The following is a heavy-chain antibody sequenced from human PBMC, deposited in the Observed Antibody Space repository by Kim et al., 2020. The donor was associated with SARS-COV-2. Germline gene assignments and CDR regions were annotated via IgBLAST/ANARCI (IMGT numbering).Heavy chain of an antibody. CDR2: IRSKAYGGTT. CDR1: GFTFGDYA. J-gene: IGHJ6*02. D-gene: IGHD4-4*01. V-gene: IGHV3-49*04. CDR3: TRDPPIMMTTVTTRYYYYYGMDV. Sequence: GGSLRLSCTASGFTFGDYAMSWVRQAPGKGLEWVGFIRSKAYGGTTEYAASVKGRFTISRDDSKSIAYLQMNSLKTEDTAVYYCTRDPPIMMTTVTTRYYYYYGMDVWGQGTTVTVSS.